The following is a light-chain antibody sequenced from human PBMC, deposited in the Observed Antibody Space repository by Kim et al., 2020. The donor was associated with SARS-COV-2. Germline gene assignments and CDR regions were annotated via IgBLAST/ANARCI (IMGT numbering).Light chain of an antibody. CDR1: QSVSSSY. CDR2: GAS. V-gene: IGKV3-20*01. CDR3: QQYGSSPWT. J-gene: IGKJ1*01. Sequence: SPGGSATLSCRASQSVSSSYLAWYQQKPGQAPMLLIYGASSRATGIPDRFSGSGSGTDFTLTISRLEPEDFAVYYCQQYGSSPWTFGQGTKVDIK.